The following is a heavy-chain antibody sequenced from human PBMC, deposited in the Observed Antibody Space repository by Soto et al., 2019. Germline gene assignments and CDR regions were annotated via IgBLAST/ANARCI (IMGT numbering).Heavy chain of an antibody. Sequence: QLLESGGDLVQPGGSLRLSCVASGFTFSSFAMNWIRQTPRKGLEWVGAISGGGGSTHYAESVKGRFTISSDNSKHMEYLQMNSLTAEDTAICYDAKSPPLSNYFDAVDVWGHGTAVTVSS. CDR1: GFTFSSFA. J-gene: IGHJ6*02. CDR3: AKSPPLSNYFDAVDV. CDR2: ISGGGGST. V-gene: IGHV3-23*01.